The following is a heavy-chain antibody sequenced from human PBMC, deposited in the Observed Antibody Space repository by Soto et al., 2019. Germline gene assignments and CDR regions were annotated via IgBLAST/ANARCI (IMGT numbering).Heavy chain of an antibody. CDR1: GGSFSGYY. CDR2: INHSGST. Sequence: QVQLQQWGAGLLKPSETLSLTCAVYGGSFSGYYWSWIRQPPGKGLEWIGEINHSGSTNYNPSLKSRVTISVDTSKNQFSLKLSSVTAADTAVYYCARIGIVVVPAAMVYYYYGMDVWGQGTTVTVSS. J-gene: IGHJ6*02. D-gene: IGHD2-2*01. V-gene: IGHV4-34*01. CDR3: ARIGIVVVPAAMVYYYYGMDV.